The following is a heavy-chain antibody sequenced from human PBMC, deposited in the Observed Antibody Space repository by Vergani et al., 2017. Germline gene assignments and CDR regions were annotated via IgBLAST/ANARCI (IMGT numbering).Heavy chain of an antibody. Sequence: QVPLQESGPGLVKPSQTLSLTCTVSGGSISSGGYYWSWIRQHPGKGLEWIGYIYYSGSTYYNPSLKSRVTISVDTSKNQFSLKLSSVTAADTAVYYCARSTVAGTPDFDYWGQGTLVTVSS. J-gene: IGHJ4*02. V-gene: IGHV4-31*03. CDR1: GGSISSGGYY. CDR3: ARSTVAGTPDFDY. CDR2: IYYSGST. D-gene: IGHD6-19*01.